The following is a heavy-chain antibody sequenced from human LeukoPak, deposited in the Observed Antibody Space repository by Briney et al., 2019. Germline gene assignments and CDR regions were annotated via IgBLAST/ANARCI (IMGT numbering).Heavy chain of an antibody. CDR2: IYYSGST. Sequence: PSETLSLTCTVSGVSISSYYWTWIRQPPGEGLEWIGYIYYSGSTNYNPSLKSRVTISVDTSKNQFSLKLSSVTAADTAVYYCARALQPGVYAFDIWAKGQWSPSLQ. J-gene: IGHJ3*02. CDR1: GVSISSYY. D-gene: IGHD6-13*01. V-gene: IGHV4-59*01. CDR3: ARALQPGVYAFDI.